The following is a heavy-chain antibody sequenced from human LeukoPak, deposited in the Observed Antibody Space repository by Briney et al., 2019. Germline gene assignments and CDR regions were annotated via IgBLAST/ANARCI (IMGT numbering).Heavy chain of an antibody. D-gene: IGHD6-19*01. CDR3: ARVRCCEGSGLIYFDP. J-gene: IGHJ5*02. V-gene: IGHV3-7*01. CDR2: INPDESVK. CDR1: GFTFSTYW. Sequence: GGSLGLSCAASGFTFSTYWMGWVRQAPGKGLEWVANINPDESVKNYVDSVRGRFTISRDNAKNSLYFQMDSLTVGDTAVYFCARVRCCEGSGLIYFDPWSQGTLVTVSS.